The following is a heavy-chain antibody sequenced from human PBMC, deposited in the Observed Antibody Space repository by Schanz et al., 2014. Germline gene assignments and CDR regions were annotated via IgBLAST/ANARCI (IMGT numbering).Heavy chain of an antibody. D-gene: IGHD5-12*01. V-gene: IGHV3-74*01. CDR2: IKSDGSST. J-gene: IGHJ4*02. CDR3: ERDFHGYGPHLDY. Sequence: EVQLVESGGGLVQPGGSLRLSCAASGFTFSSYWMHWVRQVPGKGLVWVSRIKSDGSSTSYADSVKGRFTISRDNAKNTLYLQLNSLRAEDTAVYYCERDFHGYGPHLDYWGQGSLVTVSS. CDR1: GFTFSSYW.